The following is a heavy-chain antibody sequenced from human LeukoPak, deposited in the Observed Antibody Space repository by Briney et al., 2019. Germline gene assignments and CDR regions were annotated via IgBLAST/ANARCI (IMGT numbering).Heavy chain of an antibody. CDR2: ISGSGGST. J-gene: IGHJ6*02. CDR1: GFTFSSYV. Sequence: PGGSLRLSCAASGFTFSSYVMTWVRQAPGKGLEWVSTISGSGGSTYYADSVKGRFTISRDNSKNTLYLQMNSLRAEDTAVYYCARDRTIPHYYGMDVWGQGTTVTVSS. CDR3: ARDRTIPHYYGMDV. D-gene: IGHD5-24*01. V-gene: IGHV3-23*01.